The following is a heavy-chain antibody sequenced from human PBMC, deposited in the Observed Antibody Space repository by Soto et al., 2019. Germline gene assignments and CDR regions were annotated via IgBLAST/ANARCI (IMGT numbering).Heavy chain of an antibody. J-gene: IGHJ4*02. CDR1: GFTFSSYW. D-gene: IGHD2-15*01. CDR3: ARESCSGGSCPSDY. Sequence: GGSLRLSCAASGFTFSSYWMHWVRQAPGKGLVWVSRINSYGSSTSYADSVKGRFTISRDNAKNTLYLQMNSLRAEDTAVYYCARESCSGGSCPSDYWGQGTLVTVSS. V-gene: IGHV3-74*01. CDR2: INSYGSST.